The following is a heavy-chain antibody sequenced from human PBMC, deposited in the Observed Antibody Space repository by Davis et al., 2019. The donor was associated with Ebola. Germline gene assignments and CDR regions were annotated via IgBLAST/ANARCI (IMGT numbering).Heavy chain of an antibody. D-gene: IGHD3-10*01. CDR1: GFTFSSYA. CDR2: ISGSGGST. J-gene: IGHJ6*03. CDR3: AGLGGGSGSYYRPYYYYYYMDV. V-gene: IGHV3-23*01. Sequence: PGGSLRLSCAASGFTFSSYAMSWVRQAPGKGLEWVSAISGSGGSTYYADSVKGRFTISRDNSKNTLYLQMNSLRAEDTAVYYCAGLGGGSGSYYRPYYYYYYMDVWGKGTTVTVSS.